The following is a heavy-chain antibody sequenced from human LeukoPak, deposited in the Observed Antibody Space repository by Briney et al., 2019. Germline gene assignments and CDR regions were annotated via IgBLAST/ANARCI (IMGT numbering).Heavy chain of an antibody. CDR2: ISSSSSYI. CDR3: ARARYYYDRDAFDI. V-gene: IGHV3-21*01. Sequence: PGRSLRLSCAASGFTFSSYSMNWVRQAPGKGLEWVSSISSSSSYIYYADSVKGRFTISRDNAKNSLYLQMNSLRAEDTAVYYCARARYYYDRDAFDIWGQGTMVTVSS. D-gene: IGHD3-22*01. CDR1: GFTFSSYS. J-gene: IGHJ3*02.